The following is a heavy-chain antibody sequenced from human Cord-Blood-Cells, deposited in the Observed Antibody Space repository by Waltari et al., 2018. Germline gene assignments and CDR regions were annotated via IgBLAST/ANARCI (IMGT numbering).Heavy chain of an antibody. J-gene: IGHJ5*02. CDR1: GGSFSGYY. Sequence: QVQLQQWGAGLLQPSETLSLTCAVSGGSFSGYYWSWIRQPPGKGLEWIGEINHSGSTNYNPSLKSRVTISVDTSKNQFSLKLSSVTAADTAVYYCARDPGWGWRRFDPWGQGTLVTVSS. V-gene: IGHV4-34*01. CDR3: ARDPGWGWRRFDP. CDR2: INHSGST. D-gene: IGHD6-19*01.